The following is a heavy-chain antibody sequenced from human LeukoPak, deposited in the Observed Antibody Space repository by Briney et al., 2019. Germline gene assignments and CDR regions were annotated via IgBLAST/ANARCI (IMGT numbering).Heavy chain of an antibody. Sequence: RAGESLKISCKGSGYNFPNYWIGWVRQMPGKGLEWMGFINPGDPATIYSPSFQGQVTVSADKSISTAFLQWTSLKASDTAMYYCARGYYDSSGIAPDYWGQGTLVTVSS. CDR1: GYNFPNYW. J-gene: IGHJ4*02. V-gene: IGHV5-51*01. CDR2: INPGDPAT. D-gene: IGHD3-22*01. CDR3: ARGYYDSSGIAPDY.